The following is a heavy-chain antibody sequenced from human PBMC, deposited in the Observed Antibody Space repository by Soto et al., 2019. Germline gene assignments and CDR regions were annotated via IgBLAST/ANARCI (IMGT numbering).Heavy chain of an antibody. CDR1: GGSISSYY. CDR2: IYYSGST. V-gene: IGHV4-59*01. J-gene: IGHJ5*02. D-gene: IGHD3-16*01. Sequence: SETLSLTCTVSGGSISSYYWSWIRQPPGKGLEWIGYIYYSGSTNYNPSLKSRVTISVDSSKNQFSLKLSSVTAADTAVYYCARDVGDTAPYNWFDPWGQGTLVTVSS. CDR3: ARDVGDTAPYNWFDP.